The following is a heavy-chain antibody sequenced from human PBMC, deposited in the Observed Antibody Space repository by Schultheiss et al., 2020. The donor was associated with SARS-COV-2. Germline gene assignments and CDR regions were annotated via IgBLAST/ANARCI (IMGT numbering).Heavy chain of an antibody. D-gene: IGHD4-23*01. J-gene: IGHJ4*02. CDR2: ISNSNSYI. CDR1: GFNFANYA. CDR3: AGFGGNSF. Sequence: GGSLRLSCAASGFNFANYALSWVRQAPGKGLEWVSSISNSNSYIYYADSVKGRFTISRDNSKDTLYLQMNRLRDEDTAVYYCAGFGGNSFWGPGTLVTVSS. V-gene: IGHV3-21*01.